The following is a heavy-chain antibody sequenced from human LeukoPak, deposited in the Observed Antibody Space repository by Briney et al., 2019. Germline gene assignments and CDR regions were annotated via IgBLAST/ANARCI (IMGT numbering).Heavy chain of an antibody. Sequence: PGGSLRLSCAASGFTFSSYAMHWVRQAPGKGLEYVSAISSNGGSTYYANSVKGRFTISRDNSKNTLYLQMGSLRAEDTALYYCARGGPTGALDDWGQGTLLTVSS. D-gene: IGHD7-27*01. J-gene: IGHJ4*02. CDR2: ISSNGGST. CDR1: GFTFSSYA. CDR3: ARGGPTGALDD. V-gene: IGHV3-64*01.